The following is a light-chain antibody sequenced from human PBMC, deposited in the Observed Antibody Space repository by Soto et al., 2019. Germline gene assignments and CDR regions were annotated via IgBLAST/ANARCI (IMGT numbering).Light chain of an antibody. V-gene: IGLV2-14*01. Sequence: QSVLTQPASVSGSPGQSITISCTGTSSDVGGYNYVSWYQQHPGKAPKLMIYEVSNRPSGVSNRFSGSKSGNTASLTISGLQAEDEADYYCSSYTSISTHVFGTWTKLTVL. CDR2: EVS. J-gene: IGLJ1*01. CDR1: SSDVGGYNY. CDR3: SSYTSISTHV.